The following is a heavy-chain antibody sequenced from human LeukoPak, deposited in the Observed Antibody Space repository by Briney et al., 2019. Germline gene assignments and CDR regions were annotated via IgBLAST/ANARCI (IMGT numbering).Heavy chain of an antibody. D-gene: IGHD3-3*01. CDR2: ISSSGSTI. V-gene: IGHV3-11*04. J-gene: IGHJ1*01. CDR3: ASYGFHRRISRRYDLDYFQH. CDR1: GFTFSDYY. Sequence: GGSLRLSCAASGFTFSDYYMSWLRQAPGKGLEWVSYISSSGSTIYYADSVKGRFTISRDNAKNSLYLQMNSLRAEDTAVYYCASYGFHRRISRRYDLDYFQHWGQGTLVTVSS.